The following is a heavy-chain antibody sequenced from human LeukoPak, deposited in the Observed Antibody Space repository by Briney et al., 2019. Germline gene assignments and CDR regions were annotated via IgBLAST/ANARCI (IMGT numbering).Heavy chain of an antibody. CDR1: GFTFSSYS. J-gene: IGHJ6*02. V-gene: IGHV3-21*01. D-gene: IGHD4-23*01. CDR2: ISSSSSYI. Sequence: GGSLRHSCAASGFTFSSYSMNWVRQAPGKGLEWVSSISSSSSYIYYADSVKGRFTISRDNAKNSLYLQMNSLRAEDTAVYYCASTGRPVGFYYYGMDVWGQGTTVTVSS. CDR3: ASTGRPVGFYYYGMDV.